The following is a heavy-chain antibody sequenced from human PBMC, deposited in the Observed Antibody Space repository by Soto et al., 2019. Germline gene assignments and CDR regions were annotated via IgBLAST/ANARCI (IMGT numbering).Heavy chain of an antibody. CDR1: GGTFSSYT. D-gene: IGHD3-22*01. J-gene: IGHJ3*02. V-gene: IGHV1-69*04. CDR2: IIPILGIA. Sequence: SVKVSCKASGGTFSSYTISWVRQAPGQGLEWMGRIIPILGIANYAQKFQGRVTITADKSTSTAYMELSSLRSEDTAVYYCAREIYYDSSGYDAFDIWGKGTMVPVSS. CDR3: AREIYYDSSGYDAFDI.